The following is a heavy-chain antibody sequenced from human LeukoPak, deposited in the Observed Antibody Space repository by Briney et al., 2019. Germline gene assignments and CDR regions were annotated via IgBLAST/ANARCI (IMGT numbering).Heavy chain of an antibody. CDR3: ARDIGITMIVVVGGAFDI. CDR1: GFIFSSYA. CDR2: VSGSGHST. Sequence: QPGGSLRHSCAASGFIFSSYAMSWVRQAPGKGLEWVSVVSGSGHSTYYADSVKGRFTISRDNSKNTLYLQMNSLRAEDTAVYYCARDIGITMIVVVGGAFDIWGQGTMVTVSS. J-gene: IGHJ3*02. D-gene: IGHD3-22*01. V-gene: IGHV3-23*01.